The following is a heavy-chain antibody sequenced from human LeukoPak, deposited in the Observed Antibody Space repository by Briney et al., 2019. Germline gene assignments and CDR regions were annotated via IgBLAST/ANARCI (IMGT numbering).Heavy chain of an antibody. V-gene: IGHV3-15*01. Sequence: AGGSLRLSCAASGFTFSNAWMSWVRQAPGKGLEWVGRIKSKTDGGTTDYAAPVKGRFTISRDDSKNTLYLQMNSLKTEDTAVYYCTTDLYRPDYYDSSGYYYYFDYWGQGTLVTVSS. CDR3: TTDLYRPDYYDSSGYYYYFDY. D-gene: IGHD3-22*01. CDR2: IKSKTDGGTT. J-gene: IGHJ4*02. CDR1: GFTFSNAW.